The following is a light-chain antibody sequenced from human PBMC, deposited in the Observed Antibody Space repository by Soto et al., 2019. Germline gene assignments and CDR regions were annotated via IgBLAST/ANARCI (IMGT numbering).Light chain of an antibody. CDR3: SSNAGSNIV. J-gene: IGLJ1*01. CDR1: SSDVGGYNY. CDR2: EVY. V-gene: IGLV2-8*01. Sequence: QSALTQPPSASGSPGQSVTISCTGTSSDVGGYNYVSWYQQHPGQAPKLMIYEVYKRPSGVPDRFSGSKSGNTASLTVSGLQPEDQADYYRSSNAGSNIVFGTGTKGTVL.